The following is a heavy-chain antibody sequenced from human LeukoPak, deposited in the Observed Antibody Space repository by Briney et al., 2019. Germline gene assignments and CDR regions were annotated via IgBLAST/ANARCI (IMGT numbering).Heavy chain of an antibody. V-gene: IGHV3-23*01. J-gene: IGHJ5*02. CDR2: ISGSGGNT. CDR1: GFTFSSYA. CDR3: ASSSTWRSWFDP. D-gene: IGHD6-13*01. Sequence: PGGSLRLSCAASGFTFSSYATSWVRQAPGKGLEWVSAISGSGGNTYYADSVKGRFTISRDNSKNMLYLQMNSLRAEDTAVYFCASSSTWRSWFDPWGQGTLVTVSS.